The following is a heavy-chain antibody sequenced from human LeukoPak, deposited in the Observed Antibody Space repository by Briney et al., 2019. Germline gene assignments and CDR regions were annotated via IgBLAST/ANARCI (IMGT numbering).Heavy chain of an antibody. CDR2: INHSGST. J-gene: IGHJ4*02. CDR1: GGSFSGYY. V-gene: IGHV4-34*01. CDR3: ARVRWYRYFDY. Sequence: SETLSLTCAVYGGSFSGYYWSWIRQPLGKGLEWIGEINHSGSTNYNPSLKSRVTISVDTSKNQFSLKLSSVTAADTAVYYCARVRWYRYFDYWGQGTLVTVSS. D-gene: IGHD6-13*01.